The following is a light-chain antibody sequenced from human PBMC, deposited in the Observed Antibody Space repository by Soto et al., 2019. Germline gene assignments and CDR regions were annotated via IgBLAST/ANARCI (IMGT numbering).Light chain of an antibody. CDR1: QDINNW. Sequence: DIQVTQSPSSVSASVGDRVTITCRASQDINNWLAWYLQKPGKAPKLLIYTTSNLQSGVPSRFSGSGSGTDFTLTISSLQPEDFATYYCQQANSFPLTFGGGTKVEIK. V-gene: IGKV1D-12*01. CDR2: TTS. CDR3: QQANSFPLT. J-gene: IGKJ4*01.